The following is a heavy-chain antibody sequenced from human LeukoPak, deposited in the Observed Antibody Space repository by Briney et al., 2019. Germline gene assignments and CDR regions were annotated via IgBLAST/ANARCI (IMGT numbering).Heavy chain of an antibody. V-gene: IGHV1-2*02. Sequence: ASVKVSCKASGYTFTGYYMHWVRQAPGQGLEWMGWINPNSGGTNYAQKFQGRVTMTRDTSISTAYMELSRLRSDDTAVYYCAKYSSGRIHFDYWGQGTLVTVSS. J-gene: IGHJ4*02. CDR3: AKYSSGRIHFDY. CDR2: INPNSGGT. D-gene: IGHD6-19*01. CDR1: GYTFTGYY.